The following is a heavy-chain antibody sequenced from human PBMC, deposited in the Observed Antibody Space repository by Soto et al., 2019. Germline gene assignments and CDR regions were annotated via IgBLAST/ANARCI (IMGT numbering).Heavy chain of an antibody. Sequence: GGSLRLSCAASGFTFSDYPMHWVRQAPGKGLEWVAVISYDGNVKYYVDSVKGRFTISRDDSKNTLYLQMNSLRVDDTAVYYCARDFIVGATAYFDSLGQGTLVTVSS. J-gene: IGHJ4*02. V-gene: IGHV3-30-3*01. CDR2: ISYDGNVK. CDR3: ARDFIVGATAYFDS. CDR1: GFTFSDYP. D-gene: IGHD1-26*01.